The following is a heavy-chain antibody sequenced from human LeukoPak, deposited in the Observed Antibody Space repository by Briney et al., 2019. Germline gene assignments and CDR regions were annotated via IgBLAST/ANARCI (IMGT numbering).Heavy chain of an antibody. CDR3: ARLRRSRLAEFDY. V-gene: IGHV4-39*07. Sequence: SETLSLTCTVSGGSISSSSYYWGWIRQPPGKGLEWIGSIYYSGTTYYNPSLKSRVTISGDTSKNQFSLKLSSVTAADTAVYYCARLRRSRLAEFDYWGQGTLVTVSS. D-gene: IGHD3-3*02. CDR2: IYYSGTT. CDR1: GGSISSSSYY. J-gene: IGHJ4*02.